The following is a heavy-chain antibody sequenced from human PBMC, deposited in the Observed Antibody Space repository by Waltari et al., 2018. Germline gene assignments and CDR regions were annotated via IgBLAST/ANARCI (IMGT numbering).Heavy chain of an antibody. Sequence: EVQLVESGGGLVQPGGSLRLSCAVSGFTFSSYWMSWVRQAPGKGREWVAQIKPDGSERYYVDSVKGRFTISRDNAKNSLSLQMNSLRAEDTAVYYCASHHHWRFDYWGQGTLVTVSS. CDR3: ASHHHWRFDY. CDR2: IKPDGSER. J-gene: IGHJ4*02. V-gene: IGHV3-7*01. CDR1: GFTFSSYW.